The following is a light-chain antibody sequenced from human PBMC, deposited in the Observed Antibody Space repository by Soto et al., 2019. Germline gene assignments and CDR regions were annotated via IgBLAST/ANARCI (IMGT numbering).Light chain of an antibody. CDR3: QHYGSSPPYT. CDR2: GAS. CDR1: QSVSSSY. V-gene: IGKV3-20*01. Sequence: IVLTQSPGTLSLSPGERATLSCRASQSVSSSYLAWYQQKPGQAPRLLIYGASSRATGIPDRFSGSGSGPVFALTISRLDAEDFAVYYFQHYGSSPPYTFSQGTKLEIK. J-gene: IGKJ2*01.